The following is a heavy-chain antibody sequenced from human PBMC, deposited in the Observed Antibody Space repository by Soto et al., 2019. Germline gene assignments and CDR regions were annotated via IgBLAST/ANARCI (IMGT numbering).Heavy chain of an antibody. CDR3: VFDPNGDYVGAIDF. Sequence: HPGGSLRLSCAASGFTFRNYAMSWVRQAPGAGPEWVSGTSASGGRTYYADSVKGRFTISRDNSKNTVFLQVNGLRAEDTALYYCVFDPNGDYVGAIDFWGPGIMVTV. CDR2: TSASGGRT. J-gene: IGHJ3*01. CDR1: GFTFRNYA. D-gene: IGHD4-17*01. V-gene: IGHV3-23*01.